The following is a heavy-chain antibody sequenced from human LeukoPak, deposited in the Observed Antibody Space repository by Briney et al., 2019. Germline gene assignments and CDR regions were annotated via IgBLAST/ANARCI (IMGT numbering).Heavy chain of an antibody. V-gene: IGHV4-59*08. CDR3: ARSRSRHGTFDY. CDR2: IYYSGST. J-gene: IGHJ4*02. Sequence: PSETLSLTCTVSGGSISSYYWSWIRQPPGKGLEWIGYIYYSGSTNYNPSLKSRVTISVDTSKNQFSLKLSSVTAADTAVYYCARSRSRHGTFDYWGQGTLVTASS. CDR1: GGSISSYY. D-gene: IGHD3-10*01.